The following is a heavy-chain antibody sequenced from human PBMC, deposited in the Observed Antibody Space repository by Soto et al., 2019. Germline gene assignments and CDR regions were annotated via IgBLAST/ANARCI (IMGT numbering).Heavy chain of an antibody. Sequence: SVKVSCKASGFTFTSSAVQWVRQARGQRLEWIGWIVVGSGNTNYAQKFQERVTITRDMSTSTAYMELSSLRSEDTAVYYCAAASGPRARWFDPWGQGTLVTVSS. CDR2: IVVGSGNT. V-gene: IGHV1-58*01. D-gene: IGHD5-12*01. CDR1: GFTFTSSA. CDR3: AAASGPRARWFDP. J-gene: IGHJ5*02.